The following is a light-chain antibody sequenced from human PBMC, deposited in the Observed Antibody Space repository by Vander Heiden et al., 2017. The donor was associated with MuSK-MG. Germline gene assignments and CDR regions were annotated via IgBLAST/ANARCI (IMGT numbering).Light chain of an antibody. CDR1: SSDVGGYNS. CDR2: DVS. V-gene: IGLV2-11*01. CDR3: CSYAGSNTVI. J-gene: IGLJ2*01. Sequence: HSPLTLPRSVSGSPGSSVTLSCPATSSDVGGYNSVSWYQHHPGKAPKVMIYDVSQRPSGVPVRFSGSKSGNTASLTISGLQAEDEAHYYGCSYAGSNTVIFGGGTRLTVL.